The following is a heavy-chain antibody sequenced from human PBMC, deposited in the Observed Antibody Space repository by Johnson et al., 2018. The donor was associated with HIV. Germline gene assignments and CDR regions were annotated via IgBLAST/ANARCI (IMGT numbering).Heavy chain of an antibody. J-gene: IGHJ3*02. D-gene: IGHD1-1*01. Sequence: VHLVESGGGVVQPGGSLRLSCAASGFTFSSYWMSWVRQAPGKGLEWVGRVKSISDGGTADYAAPVRGRFTISRDTSENTLYLQMNSLKTEDTALYYCTTGLSWNDAFHIWAQGTMVTVAS. CDR3: TTGLSWNDAFHI. V-gene: IGHV3-15*01. CDR2: VKSISDGGTA. CDR1: GFTFSSYW.